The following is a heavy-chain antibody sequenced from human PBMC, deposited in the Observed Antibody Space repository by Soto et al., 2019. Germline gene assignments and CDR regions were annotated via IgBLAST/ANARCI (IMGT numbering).Heavy chain of an antibody. D-gene: IGHD3-3*02. CDR2: VYYTGST. Sequence: QVQLQESGPGLVQPSQTLSLTCSVSGGSFDSGDYYWHWIRQPPGKFLEYIGYVYYTGSTYYNPSLLCRFTISLHTSENQFSLKLHSVTAADTAVYFSAWSISTSHYYGLDVWGQGTTVTVSS. V-gene: IGHV4-30-4*01. CDR3: AWSISTSHYYGLDV. CDR1: GGSFDSGDYY. J-gene: IGHJ6*02.